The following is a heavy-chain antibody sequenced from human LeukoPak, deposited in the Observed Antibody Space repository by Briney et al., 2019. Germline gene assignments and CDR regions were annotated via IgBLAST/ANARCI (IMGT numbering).Heavy chain of an antibody. V-gene: IGHV3-30*18. CDR2: ISYDGSNK. Sequence: GGSLRLSCAASGFTFSSYGMHWVRQAPGKGLEWVAVISYDGSNKYYADSVKGRFTISRDNSKNTLYLQMNSLRAEDTAVYYCAKEQAAAYPYYFDYWGQGTLVTVSS. CDR1: GFTFSSYG. J-gene: IGHJ4*02. D-gene: IGHD6-13*01. CDR3: AKEQAAAYPYYFDY.